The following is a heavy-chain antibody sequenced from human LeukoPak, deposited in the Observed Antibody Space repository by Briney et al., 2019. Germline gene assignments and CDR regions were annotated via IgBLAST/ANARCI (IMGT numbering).Heavy chain of an antibody. CDR1: GLTFGSYA. CDR2: ISSSGGGT. V-gene: IGHV3-23*01. D-gene: IGHD4-17*01. J-gene: IGHJ4*02. CDR3: AIDRRRTPVTTTDY. Sequence: RGSLRLSCAASGLTFGSYAVSWVRQAPGKGLEWVSSISSSGGGTYYADSVKGRFTTSRDTSKNTLYLQMSGLRAGDTAIYYCAIDRRRTPVTTTDYRGQGTLVTVSS.